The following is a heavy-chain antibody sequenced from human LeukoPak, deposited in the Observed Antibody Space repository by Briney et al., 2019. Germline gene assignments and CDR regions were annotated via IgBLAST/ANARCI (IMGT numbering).Heavy chain of an antibody. V-gene: IGHV3-7*01. CDR1: GFTFSSHC. D-gene: IGHD1-26*01. J-gene: IGHJ2*01. CDR2: IKQDGNEK. Sequence: GGSLRLSCAASGFTFSSHCMSWVRQAPGKGLEWLVNIKQDGNEKYYVDYVKGRFTISRDNAKNSVYLQMNSLRAEDTAVYFCARLRLWERLIWYFDLWGRGTLVTVSS. CDR3: ARLRLWERLIWYFDL.